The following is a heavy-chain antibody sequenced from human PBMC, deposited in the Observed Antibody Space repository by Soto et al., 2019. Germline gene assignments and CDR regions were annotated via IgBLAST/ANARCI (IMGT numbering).Heavy chain of an antibody. J-gene: IGHJ4*02. CDR3: AKKYAMIGAGGVDY. D-gene: IGHD3-22*01. Sequence: HPGGSLRLSCAASGFTFSEYGIHWVRQAPGKGLEWVAITSYDGRHTSYADSVKGRFTISRDNSGNTLYLQMNSLRAEDTAVYYCAKKYAMIGAGGVDYWGQGTLVTVSS. V-gene: IGHV3-30*18. CDR2: TSYDGRHT. CDR1: GFTFSEYG.